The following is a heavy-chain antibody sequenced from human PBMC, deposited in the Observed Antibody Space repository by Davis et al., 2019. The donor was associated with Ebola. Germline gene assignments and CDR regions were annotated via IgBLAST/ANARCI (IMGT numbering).Heavy chain of an antibody. V-gene: IGHV4-38-2*02. CDR2: IYHSGIT. D-gene: IGHD3-10*01. CDR1: GYSISRGHY. Sequence: PSGSLRLSCTVSGYSISRGHYCGWTRQPPGKGLEWIGSIYHSGITYYNPSLKSRVTISVDTSKNQFSLKLSSVTAADTAVYYCARAVMVRGVISFDYWGQGTMVTVSS. J-gene: IGHJ4*02. CDR3: ARAVMVRGVISFDY.